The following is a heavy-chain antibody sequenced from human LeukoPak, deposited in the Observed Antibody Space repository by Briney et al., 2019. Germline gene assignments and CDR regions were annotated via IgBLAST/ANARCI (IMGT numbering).Heavy chain of an antibody. V-gene: IGHV3-21*01. J-gene: IGHJ4*02. Sequence: GESLRLSFAASGFTFSSYSMNWGRQAPGKGLEWASSISSSSSYIYYADSVKGRFTISRDNAKNSLYLQMNSLRAEDTAVYYCARNRMGTPLDYWGQGTLVTVSS. CDR3: ARNRMGTPLDY. D-gene: IGHD7-27*01. CDR2: ISSSSSYI. CDR1: GFTFSSYS.